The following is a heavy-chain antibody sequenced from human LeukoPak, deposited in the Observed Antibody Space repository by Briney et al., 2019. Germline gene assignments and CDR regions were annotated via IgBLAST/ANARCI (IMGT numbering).Heavy chain of an antibody. CDR2: IASDGSST. CDR3: AREGPRGNSQFDY. J-gene: IGHJ4*02. Sequence: GGSLRLSCAASGFTFSSYWMNWVRQAPGKGLVWVSRIASDGSSTTYADSVKGRFSISRDNSKNTLYLQMNSLRAEDTAIYYCAREGPRGNSQFDYWGQGTLVTVSS. CDR1: GFTFSSYW. D-gene: IGHD2/OR15-2a*01. V-gene: IGHV3-74*01.